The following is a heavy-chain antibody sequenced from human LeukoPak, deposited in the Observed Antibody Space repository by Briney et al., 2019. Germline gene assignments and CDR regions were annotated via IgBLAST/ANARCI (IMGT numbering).Heavy chain of an antibody. J-gene: IGHJ4*02. Sequence: ASVKVSCKASGYTFISYYMHWVRQAPGQGLEWMGWISAYNANTNFAQNLQGRVTMTTDTSTSTAYMELRSLRSDDTAVYYCARVQGSSGWYIFDYWGQGTLVTVSS. D-gene: IGHD6-19*01. CDR2: ISAYNANT. CDR1: GYTFISYY. CDR3: ARVQGSSGWYIFDY. V-gene: IGHV1-18*04.